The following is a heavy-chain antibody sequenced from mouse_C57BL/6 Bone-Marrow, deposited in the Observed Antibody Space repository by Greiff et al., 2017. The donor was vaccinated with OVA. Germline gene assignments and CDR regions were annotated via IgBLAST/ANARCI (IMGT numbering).Heavy chain of an antibody. CDR3: AIDGYYSNWYFDV. D-gene: IGHD2-5*01. CDR2: IDPSDRYT. CDR1: GYTFTSYW. V-gene: IGHV1-50*01. Sequence: QVQLQQPGAELVKPGASVKLSCKASGYTFTSYWMQWVKQRPGQGLEWIGEIDPSDRYTNYNQKFKGKATLTVDTSSSTAYMQLSSLTSEDSAVYYCAIDGYYSNWYFDVWGTGTTVTVSS. J-gene: IGHJ1*03.